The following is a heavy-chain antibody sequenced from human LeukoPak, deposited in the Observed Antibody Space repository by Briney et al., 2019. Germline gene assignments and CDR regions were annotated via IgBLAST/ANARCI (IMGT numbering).Heavy chain of an antibody. CDR2: IKPSGGST. CDR3: ARRAQVERRHSQFDY. J-gene: IGHJ4*02. V-gene: IGHV1-46*01. Sequence: ASVKVSCKASGHIFTSSYIHWVRQAPGQGLEWMGIIKPSGGSTGYAQKFQGRVTMTRDMSTSTVYMELSSLRSEDTAVFYCARRAQVERRHSQFDYWGQGTLVTVSS. D-gene: IGHD1-1*01. CDR1: GHIFTSSY.